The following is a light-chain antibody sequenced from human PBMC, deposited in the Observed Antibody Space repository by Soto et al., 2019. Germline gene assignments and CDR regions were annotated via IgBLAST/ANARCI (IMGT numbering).Light chain of an antibody. V-gene: IGLV2-14*01. CDR1: SSDVGGYDY. Sequence: QSVLTQPASVSGSPGQSITISCTGTSSDVGGYDYVSWYQLHPGKAPKLMVFEVSNRPSGVSYRFSGSKSGNTASLTISGLQAEVEADYFFSSYPISTAHLFGTGTKLTVL. J-gene: IGLJ1*01. CDR3: SSYPISTAHL. CDR2: EVS.